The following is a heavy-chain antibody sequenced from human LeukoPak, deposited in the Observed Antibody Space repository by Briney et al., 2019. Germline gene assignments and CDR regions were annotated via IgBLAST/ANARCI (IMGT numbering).Heavy chain of an antibody. V-gene: IGHV4-38-2*02. Sequence: SETLSLTCTVSGYSITSGYCWGWIRQPPGKGLEWIGSIYHSGSTYYNPSLKSRVTISVDTSKNQFSLKLSSVTAADTAVYYCAAYHRRWSQDYWGQGTLVTVSS. CDR1: GYSITSGYC. D-gene: IGHD2-2*01. J-gene: IGHJ4*02. CDR3: AAYHRRWSQDY. CDR2: IYHSGST.